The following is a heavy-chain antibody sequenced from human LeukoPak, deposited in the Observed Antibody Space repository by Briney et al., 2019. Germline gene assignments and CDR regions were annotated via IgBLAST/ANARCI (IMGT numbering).Heavy chain of an antibody. CDR3: ARAVSGRFDY. V-gene: IGHV4-59*12. CDR1: GGSMSPYH. CDR2: IYYSGST. J-gene: IGHJ4*02. Sequence: SETLSLTCTVSGGSMSPYHWGWIRQPPGRGLEWTGYIYYSGSTNYNPSLKSRVTISVDTSKNQFSLKLSSVTAADTAIYYCARAVSGRFDYWGQGTLVTVSS. D-gene: IGHD6-19*01.